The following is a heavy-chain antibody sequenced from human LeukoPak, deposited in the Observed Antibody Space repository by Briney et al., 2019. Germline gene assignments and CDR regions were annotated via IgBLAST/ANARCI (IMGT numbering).Heavy chain of an antibody. D-gene: IGHD3-16*01. Sequence: SETLSLTCSVSDGSISSFCWSWIRQPPGKGLEWIGYIYYSGSTYYNPSLKSRVTISVDTSKNQFSLKLSSVTAADTAVYYCATYVWGSRLDYWGQGTLVTVSS. CDR2: IYYSGST. V-gene: IGHV4-59*12. CDR1: DGSISSFC. J-gene: IGHJ4*02. CDR3: ATYVWGSRLDY.